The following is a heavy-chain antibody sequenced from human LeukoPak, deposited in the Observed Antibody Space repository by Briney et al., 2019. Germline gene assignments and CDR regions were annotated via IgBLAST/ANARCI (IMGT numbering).Heavy chain of an antibody. Sequence: PSETLSLTCTVSGGSISSGSYYWSWIRQPAGKGLEWIGRIYTSGSTNYNPSLKSRVTISVDTSKNQFSLKLSSVTAADTAVYYCAREPKTPTTVTTAPTYYYYMDVWGKGTTVTISS. CDR2: IYTSGST. J-gene: IGHJ6*03. D-gene: IGHD4-17*01. CDR3: AREPKTPTTVTTAPTYYYYMDV. CDR1: GGSISSGSYY. V-gene: IGHV4-61*02.